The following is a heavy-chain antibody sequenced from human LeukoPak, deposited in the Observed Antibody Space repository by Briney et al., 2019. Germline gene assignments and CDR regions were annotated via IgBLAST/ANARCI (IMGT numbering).Heavy chain of an antibody. Sequence: GGSLRLSCAASGFTFSSYAMHWVRQAPGKGLEDVSAINYSGGSTYYANSVKGRFTISRDNSKNTVYLQMGSLRAEDMAVYYYARLGPISAFDIWGQGTMVTVSS. CDR3: ARLGPISAFDI. CDR1: GFTFSSYA. J-gene: IGHJ3*02. CDR2: INYSGGST. V-gene: IGHV3-64*01. D-gene: IGHD1-26*01.